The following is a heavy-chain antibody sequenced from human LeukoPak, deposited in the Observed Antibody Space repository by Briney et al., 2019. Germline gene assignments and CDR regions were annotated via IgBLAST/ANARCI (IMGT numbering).Heavy chain of an antibody. CDR3: ATYSGSY. CDR1: GFTVSSNY. CDR2: INWNGGIT. Sequence: GGSLRLSCAASGFTVSSNYMSWVRQAPGKGLEWVSGINWNGGITAYADSVKGRFTISRDNAKNSLYLQMNSLRAEDTAVYYCATYSGSYWGQGALVTVSS. J-gene: IGHJ4*01. D-gene: IGHD5-12*01. V-gene: IGHV3-20*04.